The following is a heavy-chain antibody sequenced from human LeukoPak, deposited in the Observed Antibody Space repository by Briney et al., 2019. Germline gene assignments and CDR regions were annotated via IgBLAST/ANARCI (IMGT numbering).Heavy chain of an antibody. V-gene: IGHV3-23*01. J-gene: IGHJ4*02. CDR3: AKEPFVDFWSGHDE. D-gene: IGHD3-3*01. CDR1: GFTFSSYA. CDR2: ISGSGGNT. Sequence: GGSLRLSCAASGFTFSSYAMSWVRQAPGKGLEWVSGISGSGGNTYYADSVKGRFTISRDNSKNTLYLQMNSLRAEDTAVYYCAKEPFVDFWSGHDEWGQGTLLTVSS.